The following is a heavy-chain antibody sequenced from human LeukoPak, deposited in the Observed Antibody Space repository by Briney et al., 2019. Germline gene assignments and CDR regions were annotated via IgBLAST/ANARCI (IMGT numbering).Heavy chain of an antibody. V-gene: IGHV1-69*04. J-gene: IGHJ3*02. D-gene: IGHD5-24*01. Sequence: SVTVSCKASGYTFTSYAMHWVRQAPGQELEWMGRIIPILGIEKYAQKFQGRVTITADKSTSTAYMELSSLRSEDTAVYYCARAGRDGYSPASDSFDIWGQGKTVTASS. CDR1: GYTFTSYA. CDR2: IIPILGIE. CDR3: ARAGRDGYSPASDSFDI.